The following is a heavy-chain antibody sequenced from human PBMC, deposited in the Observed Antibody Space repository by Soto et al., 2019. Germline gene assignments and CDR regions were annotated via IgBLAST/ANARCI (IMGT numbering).Heavy chain of an antibody. Sequence: EVQLVESGGGLVKPGGSLRLSCAASGFTFSSYSMNWVRQAPGKGLEWVSSISSSSSYIYYADSVKGRFTISRDNAKNTLYLQMNSLRAEDTAVYYCAASPSITTVSLDYWGQRTLVTVSS. CDR3: AASPSITTVSLDY. CDR2: ISSSSSYI. CDR1: GFTFSSYS. V-gene: IGHV3-21*01. D-gene: IGHD4-17*01. J-gene: IGHJ4*02.